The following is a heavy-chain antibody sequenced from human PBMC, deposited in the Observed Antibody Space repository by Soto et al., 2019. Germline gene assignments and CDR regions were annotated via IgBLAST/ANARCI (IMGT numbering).Heavy chain of an antibody. V-gene: IGHV1-2*02. J-gene: IGHJ5*02. D-gene: IGHD2-8*01. CDR2: INPNSGNT. Sequence: ASVKVSCKASGYTFTGYYMHWVRQAPGQGLEWMGWINPNSGNTKYSQKFQGRVTITRDTSASTAYMELSSLRSEDTAVYYCARDFEVDCTNGVCSTNWFDPWGQGTLVTVSS. CDR1: GYTFTGYY. CDR3: ARDFEVDCTNGVCSTNWFDP.